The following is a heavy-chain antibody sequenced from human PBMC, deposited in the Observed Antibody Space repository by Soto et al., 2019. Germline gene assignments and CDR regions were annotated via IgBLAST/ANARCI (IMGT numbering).Heavy chain of an antibody. V-gene: IGHV4-34*01. D-gene: IGHD2-2*01. CDR2: VNHSGST. CDR1: GGSFSGYY. CDR3: ARVPVYCSSTSCHPTSYYYYGMDV. Sequence: SETLSLTCAVYGGSFSGYYWSWIRQPPGKGLEWIGEVNHSGSTNYNPSLKSRVTISVDTSKNQFSLKLSSVTAADTAVYYCARVPVYCSSTSCHPTSYYYYGMDVWGQGTTVTSP. J-gene: IGHJ6*02.